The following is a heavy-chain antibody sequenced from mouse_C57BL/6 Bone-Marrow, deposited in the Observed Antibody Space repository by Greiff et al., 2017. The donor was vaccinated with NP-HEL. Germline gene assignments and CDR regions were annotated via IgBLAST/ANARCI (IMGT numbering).Heavy chain of an antibody. J-gene: IGHJ2*01. CDR3: AREGGTTVVEGY. CDR1: GYTFTSYW. CDR2: IDPSDSYT. D-gene: IGHD1-1*01. Sequence: VKLVESGAELVRPGTSVKLSCKASGYTFTSYWMHWVRQRPGQGLEWIGVIDPSDSYTNYNQKFKGKATLTVDTSSSTAYMQLSSLTSEDSAVYYCAREGGTTVVEGYWGQGTTLTVSS. V-gene: IGHV1-59*01.